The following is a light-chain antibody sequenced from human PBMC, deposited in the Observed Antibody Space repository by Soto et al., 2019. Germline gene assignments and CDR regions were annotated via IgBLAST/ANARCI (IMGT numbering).Light chain of an antibody. J-gene: IGLJ1*01. CDR3: SSYASSSTL. Sequence: QSALTQPASVSGSPGQSITISCTGTSSDVGAYNSVSWYQQHPGKAPKLMIYDVSNRPSGLSNRFSGSKSGNTASLTISGLQAEDEADYYCSSYASSSTLFGTGTKATVL. CDR1: SSDVGAYNS. V-gene: IGLV2-14*01. CDR2: DVS.